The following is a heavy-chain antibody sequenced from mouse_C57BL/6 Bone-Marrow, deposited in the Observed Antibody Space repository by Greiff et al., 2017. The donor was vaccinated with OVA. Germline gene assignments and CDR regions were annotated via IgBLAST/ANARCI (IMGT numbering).Heavy chain of an antibody. CDR3: ARALYGNWKYFDV. Sequence: ESGPGLVKPSQSLSLTCSVSGYSITSGYYWYWIRQFPGNKLEWMGYISYDGSNNYNPSLKNRISITRDTSKNQFFLKLNSVTTEDTATYYCARALYGNWKYFDVWGTGTTVTVSS. CDR1: GYSITSGYY. D-gene: IGHD2-1*01. V-gene: IGHV3-6*01. J-gene: IGHJ1*03. CDR2: ISYDGSN.